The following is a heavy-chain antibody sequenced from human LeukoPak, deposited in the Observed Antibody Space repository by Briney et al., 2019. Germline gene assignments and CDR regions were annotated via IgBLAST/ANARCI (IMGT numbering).Heavy chain of an antibody. Sequence: GGSLRLSCAASGFIFSSYGMIWVRKPPGKGLELVSAISGNGGKTFYADSVKGRFTISRDNSKNTLFLQMNNLRAEDTAVYYCGKDRGYSFDYWGQGTLVTVSS. CDR1: GFIFSSYG. V-gene: IGHV3-23*01. D-gene: IGHD2-15*01. CDR2: ISGNGGKT. CDR3: GKDRGYSFDY. J-gene: IGHJ4*02.